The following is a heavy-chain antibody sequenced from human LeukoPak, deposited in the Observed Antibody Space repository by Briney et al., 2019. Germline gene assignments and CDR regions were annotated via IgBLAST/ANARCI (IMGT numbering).Heavy chain of an antibody. V-gene: IGHV1-8*01. D-gene: IGHD6-13*01. CDR3: ATLRSWPSYFDY. Sequence: ASVKVSCKASGYTFTSYDINWVRQATGQGLEWMGWMNPNSGNTGYAQKFQGRVTMTEDTSTDTAYMELSSLRSEDTAVYYCATLRSWPSYFDYWGQGTLVTVSS. CDR2: MNPNSGNT. J-gene: IGHJ4*02. CDR1: GYTFTSYD.